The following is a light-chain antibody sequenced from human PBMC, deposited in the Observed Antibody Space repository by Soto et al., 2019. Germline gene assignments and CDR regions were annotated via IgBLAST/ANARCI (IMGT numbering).Light chain of an antibody. Sequence: QSVLTQPASVSGSPGQSITISCTGTTSDVGNYNLVSWYQQHPGKAPKLMIFDVSRRPSGVSDRFSASKSGNTASLTISGLQAEDEADYYCSSYPSTNTLYVFGTGTKVTVL. J-gene: IGLJ1*01. V-gene: IGLV2-14*03. CDR2: DVS. CDR3: SSYPSTNTLYV. CDR1: TSDVGNYNL.